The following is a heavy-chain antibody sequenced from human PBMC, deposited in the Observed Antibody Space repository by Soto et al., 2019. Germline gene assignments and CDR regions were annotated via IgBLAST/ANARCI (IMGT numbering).Heavy chain of an antibody. Sequence: QVQLQESGPGLVKPSQTLSLTCTVSGGSISSGGYYWRWIRQHPGKGLEWIGYIYYSGSTYYNPSLKSRVNISVDTSKNQFSLKLSSVTAADTAGYYCARDRRNWNPGWVFDYWGQGTLVTVSS. J-gene: IGHJ4*02. CDR3: ARDRRNWNPGWVFDY. D-gene: IGHD1-20*01. CDR1: GGSISSGGYY. CDR2: IYYSGST. V-gene: IGHV4-31*03.